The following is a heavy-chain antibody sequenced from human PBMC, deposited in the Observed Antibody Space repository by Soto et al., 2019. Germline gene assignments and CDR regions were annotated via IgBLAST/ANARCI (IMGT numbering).Heavy chain of an antibody. CDR2: ITVAGGGT. J-gene: IGHJ4*02. V-gene: IGHV3-23*01. Sequence: EVQLLESGGGLVQPGGSLRLSCAASGFAFSSSAMAWVRQTPGKGLQWVSAITVAGGGTYYADSVKGRFTISRDNSKKTLYLQMNSLSPEDTALYFFAKWPPSPKMGVTSHWGQGTLVTVSS. CDR1: GFAFSSSA. CDR3: AKWPPSPKMGVTSH. D-gene: IGHD1-26*01.